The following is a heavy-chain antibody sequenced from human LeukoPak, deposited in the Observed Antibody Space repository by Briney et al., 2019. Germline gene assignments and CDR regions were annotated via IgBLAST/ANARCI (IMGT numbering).Heavy chain of an antibody. CDR1: GFTASSNY. J-gene: IGHJ3*02. CDR3: AKDRLWFGESNDAFDI. Sequence: GGSPRLSCAASGFTASSNYMIWVRQAPGKGLEGGSVIYSGGSTYYTDSVKGRFTISRHNSKNAPYLHMNSLRAADKAVYCCAKDRLWFGESNDAFDIWGPGTTVTVSS. D-gene: IGHD3-10*01. CDR2: IYSGGST. V-gene: IGHV3-53*01.